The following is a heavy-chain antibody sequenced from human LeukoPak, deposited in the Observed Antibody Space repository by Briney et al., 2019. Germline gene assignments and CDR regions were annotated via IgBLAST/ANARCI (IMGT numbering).Heavy chain of an antibody. CDR1: GYTFTGYY. J-gene: IGHJ4*02. Sequence: ASVKVSCKASGYTFTGYYMHWVRQAPGQGLEWMGWINPTSGGTNYAQKFQDRVTMTRDTSISTAYMEVGRLRSADTAVYYCATLGYFDYWGQGTLVTVSS. CDR2: INPTSGGT. CDR3: ATLGYFDY. V-gene: IGHV1-2*02.